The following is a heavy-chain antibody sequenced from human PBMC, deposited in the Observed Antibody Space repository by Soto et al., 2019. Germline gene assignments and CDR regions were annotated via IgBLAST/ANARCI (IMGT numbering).Heavy chain of an antibody. V-gene: IGHV1-8*01. CDR2: MNPGSGYT. CDR3: AAIAVAGTAY. CDR1: GYPFTTYD. D-gene: IGHD6-19*01. J-gene: IGHJ4*02. Sequence: QVQVVQSGAEVKKPGASVKVSCEASGYPFTTYDINWVRQATGQGLEWMGWMNPGSGYTGYAQKFQARVTMTRDTSTSTAYMELSRLTYEDTAVYYCAAIAVAGTAYWGQGTLVTVSS.